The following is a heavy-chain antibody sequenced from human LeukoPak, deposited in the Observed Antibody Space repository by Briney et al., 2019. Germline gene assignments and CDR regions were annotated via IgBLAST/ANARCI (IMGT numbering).Heavy chain of an antibody. Sequence: GGSLRLSCAASGFTFGSPWMHWVRQAPGKGLVWVSRINSDGSATAYADSVRGRFTISRDNAKNSLYLQMNSLRAEDTAVYYCARTGGYSYGSDALDIWGQGTMVTVSS. CDR2: INSDGSAT. CDR1: GFTFGSPW. D-gene: IGHD5-18*01. J-gene: IGHJ3*02. CDR3: ARTGGYSYGSDALDI. V-gene: IGHV3-74*01.